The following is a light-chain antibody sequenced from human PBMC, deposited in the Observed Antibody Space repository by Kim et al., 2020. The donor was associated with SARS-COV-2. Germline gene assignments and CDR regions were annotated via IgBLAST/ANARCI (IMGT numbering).Light chain of an antibody. V-gene: IGLV3-19*01. CDR1: SLRDYY. CDR3: HSRDSSGNHVL. Sequence: SSELTQDPAVSVALGQTVRITCQGDSLRDYYTNWYQQKPGQAPVLVIYGKTNRPSGIPDRFSGSSSGNTASLTITGAQAEDEADYYCHSRDSSGNHVLFGGGTQLTVL. CDR2: GKT. J-gene: IGLJ2*01.